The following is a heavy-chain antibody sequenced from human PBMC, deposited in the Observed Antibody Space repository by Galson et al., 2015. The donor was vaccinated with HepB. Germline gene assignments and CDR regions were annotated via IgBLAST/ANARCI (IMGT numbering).Heavy chain of an antibody. CDR1: GYTLTSYG. J-gene: IGHJ4*02. D-gene: IGHD3-22*01. Sequence: QSGAEVKKPGASVKVSCKASGYTLTSYGISWVRQAPGQGLEWMGWISAYNGNTNYVQKLQGRVTMTTDTSTSTAYMELRSLRSDDTAVYYCARDPSGYYYDRRGYQDYWGQGTLVTVSS. CDR2: ISAYNGNT. CDR3: ARDPSGYYYDRRGYQDY. V-gene: IGHV1-18*01.